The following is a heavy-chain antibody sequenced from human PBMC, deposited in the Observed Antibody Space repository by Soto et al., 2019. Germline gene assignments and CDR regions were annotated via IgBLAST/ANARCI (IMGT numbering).Heavy chain of an antibody. CDR1: GFTFTSSA. CDR3: AATIAVAGNFDS. D-gene: IGHD6-19*01. V-gene: IGHV1-58*01. Sequence: SVKVSCKXSGFTFTSSAVQWVRQARGQRLEWIGWIVVGSGNTNYAQKFQERVTITRDMSTSTAYMELSSLRSEDTAVYYCAATIAVAGNFDSWGQGTLVTVSS. J-gene: IGHJ4*02. CDR2: IVVGSGNT.